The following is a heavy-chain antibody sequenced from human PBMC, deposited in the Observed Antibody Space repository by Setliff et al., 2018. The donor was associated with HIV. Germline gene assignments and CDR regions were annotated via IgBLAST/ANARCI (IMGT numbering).Heavy chain of an antibody. D-gene: IGHD6-13*01. CDR1: GFIFSSYA. V-gene: IGHV3-30*01. J-gene: IGHJ3*02. CDR2: MSYDGNNK. Sequence: GGSLRLSCAASGFIFSSYAMHWVRQAPGKGLEWVAVMSYDGNNKYYADSVKGRFTISRDNSKNTLFLQMNSLRAEDTAVYYCARDRVSSWPIWGQGTMVTVSS. CDR3: ARDRVSSWPI.